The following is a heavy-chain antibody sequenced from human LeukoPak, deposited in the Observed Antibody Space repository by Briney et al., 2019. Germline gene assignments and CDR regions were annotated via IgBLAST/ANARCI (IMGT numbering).Heavy chain of an antibody. J-gene: IGHJ4*02. CDR1: GGSFSYY. D-gene: IGHD1-26*01. Sequence: PSETLSLTCTVSGGSFSYYWSWIRQPAGKGLEWIGRIYMRGNTNFNPSLKSRVTISVDTSKNQFSLKLSSVTAADTAVYYCARGGSGTYYHYWGQGTLVTVSS. CDR2: IYMRGNT. V-gene: IGHV4-4*07. CDR3: ARGGSGTYYHY.